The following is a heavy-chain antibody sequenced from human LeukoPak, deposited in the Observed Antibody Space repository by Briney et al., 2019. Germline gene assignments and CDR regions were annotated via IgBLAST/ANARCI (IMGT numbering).Heavy chain of an antibody. D-gene: IGHD6-13*01. J-gene: IGHJ4*02. CDR1: GGSISSGGDY. V-gene: IGHV4-30-2*01. CDR2: IYQSGTT. CDR3: ARDLEPSQQLVKSPFDY. Sequence: PSQTLSLTCTVSGGSISSGGDYWSWIRQPPGKAPEWIGYIYQSGTTYYNPSLKSRVTISVDRSKNQFSLKMSSVTAADTAVYYCARDLEPSQQLVKSPFDYWGQGTLVTVSS.